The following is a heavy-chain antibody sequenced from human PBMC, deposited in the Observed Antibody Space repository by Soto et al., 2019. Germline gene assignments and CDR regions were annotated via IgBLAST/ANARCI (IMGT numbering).Heavy chain of an antibody. D-gene: IGHD6-13*01. CDR1: GYTFTSYG. CDR3: ARDRPDLIAAAGPGNDY. CDR2: ISAYNGNT. Sequence: GASVKVSCKASGYTFTSYGISWVRQAPGQGLEWMGWISAYNGNTNYAQKLQGRVTMTTDTSTSTAYMELRSLRSDDTAVYYCARDRPDLIAAAGPGNDYWGQGTLVTVSS. J-gene: IGHJ4*02. V-gene: IGHV1-18*01.